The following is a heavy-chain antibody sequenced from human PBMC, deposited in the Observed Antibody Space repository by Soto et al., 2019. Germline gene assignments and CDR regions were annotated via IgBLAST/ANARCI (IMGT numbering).Heavy chain of an antibody. CDR1: GFTFSSYA. CDR3: AKARSGISPDERYYYYYMDV. D-gene: IGHD3-3*02. V-gene: IGHV3-23*01. CDR2: ISGSGGST. J-gene: IGHJ6*03. Sequence: GGSLRLSCAASGFTFSSYAMSWVRQAPGKGLEWVSAISGSGGSTYYADSVKGRFTISRDNSKNTLYLQMNSLRAEDTAVYYCAKARSGISPDERYYYYYMDVWGKGTTVTVSS.